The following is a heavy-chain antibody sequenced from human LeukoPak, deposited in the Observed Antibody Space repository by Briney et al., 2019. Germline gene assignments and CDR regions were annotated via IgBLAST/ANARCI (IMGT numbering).Heavy chain of an antibody. Sequence: GGSLRLSCAASGFTFSRHWMTWVRQAPGKGLEWVANIKHDGSEKNYVDSVKGRFTISRDNAKNSLYLQMNSLRAEDTAVYYCATPLDYYDRSGYYFDYWGQGTLVTVSS. CDR3: ATPLDYYDRSGYYFDY. J-gene: IGHJ4*02. D-gene: IGHD3-22*01. CDR1: GFTFSRHW. V-gene: IGHV3-7*03. CDR2: IKHDGSEK.